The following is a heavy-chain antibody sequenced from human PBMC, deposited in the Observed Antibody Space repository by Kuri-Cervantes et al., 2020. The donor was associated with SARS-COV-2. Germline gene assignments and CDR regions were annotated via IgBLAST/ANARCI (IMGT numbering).Heavy chain of an antibody. CDR3: ARYCSSTSCYRPPRYYYYMDV. Sequence: GSLRLSCAVYGGSFSGYYWSWIRQPPGKGLEWIGEINHSGSTNYNPSLKSRVTISVDTSKNQFSLKLSSVTAADTAVYYCARYCSSTSCYRPPRYYYYMDVWGKGTTVTVSS. V-gene: IGHV4-34*01. D-gene: IGHD2-2*02. CDR1: GGSFSGYY. J-gene: IGHJ6*03. CDR2: INHSGST.